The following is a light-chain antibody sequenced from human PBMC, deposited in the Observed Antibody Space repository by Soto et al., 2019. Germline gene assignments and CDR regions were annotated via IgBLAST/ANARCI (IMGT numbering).Light chain of an antibody. J-gene: IGLJ1*01. CDR2: EVS. Sequence: QSALTQPASVSGSPGQSSTISCTGTSSDVGGYNYVSWHQQHPGKAPKLMIFEVSYRPSGVSDRFSGSKSGNTASLTISGLQADDEADYYCSSNTRSSLYVFGTGTKVTVL. CDR1: SSDVGGYNY. V-gene: IGLV2-14*01. CDR3: SSNTRSSLYV.